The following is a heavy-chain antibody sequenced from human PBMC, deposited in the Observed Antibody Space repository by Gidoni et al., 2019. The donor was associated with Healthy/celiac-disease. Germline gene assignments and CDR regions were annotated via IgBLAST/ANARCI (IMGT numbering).Heavy chain of an antibody. V-gene: IGHV4-59*01. CDR1: GGSISSYY. D-gene: IGHD3-9*01. Sequence: QVQLQESGPGLVKPSETLSLTCTVSGGSISSYYWSWIRQPPGKGLEWIGYIYYSGSTNYNPSLKSRVTISVDTSKNQFSLKLSSVTAADTAVYYCARGEDWPFDYWGQGTLVTVSS. J-gene: IGHJ4*02. CDR2: IYYSGST. CDR3: ARGEDWPFDY.